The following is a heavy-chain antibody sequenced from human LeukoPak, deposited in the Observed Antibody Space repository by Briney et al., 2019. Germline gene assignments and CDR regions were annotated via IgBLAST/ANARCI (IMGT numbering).Heavy chain of an antibody. Sequence: PSETLSLTCAVYGGSFSGYYWSWIRQPPGKGLEWIGEINHSGSTNYNPSLKSRVTISVDTSKNQFSLKLSSVTAADTAVYYCARGFSINTYYDYVWGSYRHYYFDYWGQGTLVTVSS. J-gene: IGHJ4*02. CDR2: INHSGST. CDR1: GGSFSGYY. CDR3: ARGFSINTYYDYVWGSYRHYYFDY. V-gene: IGHV4-34*01. D-gene: IGHD3-16*02.